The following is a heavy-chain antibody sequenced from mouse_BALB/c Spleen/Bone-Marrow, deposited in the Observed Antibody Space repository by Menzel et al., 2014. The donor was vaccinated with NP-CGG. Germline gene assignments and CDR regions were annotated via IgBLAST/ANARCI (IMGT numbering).Heavy chain of an antibody. CDR1: GYTFTSYW. CDR3: ARNYRYPRPYAMDY. CDR2: IDPSNSET. Sequence: QVQLQQSGPELVRPGASVKMSCKASGYTFTSYWMHWVKQRPGQGLEWIGMIDPSNSETRLNLKFKDKATLNVDKSSNTAYMQLSSLTSEDSAVYYCARNYRYPRPYAMDYWGQGTSVTVSS. V-gene: IGHV1S127*01. D-gene: IGHD2-14*01. J-gene: IGHJ4*01.